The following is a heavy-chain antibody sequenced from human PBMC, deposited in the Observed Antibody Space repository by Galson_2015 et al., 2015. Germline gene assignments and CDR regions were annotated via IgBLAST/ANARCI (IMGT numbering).Heavy chain of an antibody. CDR1: GGSLSSYY. J-gene: IGHJ5*02. V-gene: IGHV4-59*01. Sequence: LSLPCTVSGGSLSSYYWSWLRQPPGKGLEWIGYIYYSGSTNYNPSLKSRVTISVDTSKNQFSLKLSSVTAADTAVYYCARSSSYDYCAYVWGSALTEKNNWFDPWGQGTLVTVSS. D-gene: IGHD3-16*01. CDR2: IYYSGST. CDR3: ARSSSYDYCAYVWGSALTEKNNWFDP.